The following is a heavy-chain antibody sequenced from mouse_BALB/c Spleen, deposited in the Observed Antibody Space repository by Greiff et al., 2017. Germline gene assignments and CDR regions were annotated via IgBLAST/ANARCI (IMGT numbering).Heavy chain of an antibody. CDR1: GFNIKDTY. V-gene: IGHV14-3*02. J-gene: IGHJ2*01. CDR2: IDPANGNT. Sequence: EVQRVESGAELVKPGASVKLSCTASGFNIKDTYMHWVKQRPEQGLEWIGRIDPANGNTKYDPKFQGKATITADTSSNTAYLQLSSLTSEDTAVYYFASYGNYFDYWGQGTTLTVSS. D-gene: IGHD2-1*01. CDR3: ASYGNYFDY.